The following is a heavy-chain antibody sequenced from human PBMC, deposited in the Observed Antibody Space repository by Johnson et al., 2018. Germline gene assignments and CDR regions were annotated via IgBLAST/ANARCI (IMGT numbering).Heavy chain of an antibody. Sequence: QVQLQESGGGVVQPGRSLRLSCAASGFTFSSYGVYWVRQAPGKGLEWIGYISYRGNTYYNSSLKSRVTLSVDTSKNQFSLRLSSVTAADTAVYYCARNPYSTSWTNYNYYYMDVWGKGTTVTVSS. D-gene: IGHD6-13*01. V-gene: IGHV4-30-4*01. CDR1: GFTFSSYGVY. CDR3: ARNPYSTSWTNYNYYYMDV. J-gene: IGHJ6*03. CDR2: ISYRGNT.